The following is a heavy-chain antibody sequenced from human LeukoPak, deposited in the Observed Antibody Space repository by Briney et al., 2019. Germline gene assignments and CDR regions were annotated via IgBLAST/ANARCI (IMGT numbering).Heavy chain of an antibody. J-gene: IGHJ5*02. CDR2: IYYSAST. V-gene: IGHV4-59*01. CDR3: ARGRIRFDP. CDR1: AGSISSYY. Sequence: SETLSLPCTVSAGSISSYYWRWIRQPPEQGLEWIGYIYYSASTNYNPSLKSRVTISVDTSKNQFSLKLSSVTAADTAVYYCARGRIRFDPWGQGTLVTVSS.